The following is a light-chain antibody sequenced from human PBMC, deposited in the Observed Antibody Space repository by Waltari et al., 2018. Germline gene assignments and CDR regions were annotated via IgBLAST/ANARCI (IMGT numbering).Light chain of an antibody. Sequence: SYDLTQPPSVSVSPGQTARITCPGHLLSNQLGYWYQQKPGQAPFLVIYKDTQRASGIPERFFGSSSGTTVTLTITAVQAEDEADYYCQSADSSGTSLLFGGWTKVTVL. V-gene: IGLV3-25*03. CDR1: LLSNQL. J-gene: IGLJ3*02. CDR3: QSADSSGTSLL. CDR2: KDT.